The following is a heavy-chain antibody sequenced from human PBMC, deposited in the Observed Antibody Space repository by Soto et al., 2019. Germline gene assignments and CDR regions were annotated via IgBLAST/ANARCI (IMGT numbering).Heavy chain of an antibody. CDR2: IMPIFGTA. CDR3: ANWSATDPPVGNGYYGMDI. D-gene: IGHD2-15*01. CDR1: GGTFKSYA. V-gene: IGHV1-69*12. Sequence: QVQLVQSGAEVKKPGASVKVSCKASGGTFKSYAISWVRQAPGQGLEWLGGIMPIFGTADYAQKFQGRVTITADESTSTAYMELSSLRSEDTDVYYCANWSATDPPVGNGYYGMDIWGQGTTVTVS. J-gene: IGHJ6*02.